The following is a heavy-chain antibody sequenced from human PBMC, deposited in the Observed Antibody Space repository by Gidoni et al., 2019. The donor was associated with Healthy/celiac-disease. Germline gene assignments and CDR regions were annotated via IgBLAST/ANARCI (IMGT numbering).Heavy chain of an antibody. J-gene: IGHJ4*02. Sequence: QVQLVQSGAEVKKPVASVKVSCKASGSTFTGYYMHWVRQAPGQVLELIGWINPNSCGTNYAHKFQGRVTMTRDTSISTAYMELSRLRSDDTAVYYCARNFRVARRPDYYFDYWGQGTLVTVSS. V-gene: IGHV1-2*07. CDR1: GSTFTGYY. CDR3: ARNFRVARRPDYYFDY. CDR2: INPNSCGT.